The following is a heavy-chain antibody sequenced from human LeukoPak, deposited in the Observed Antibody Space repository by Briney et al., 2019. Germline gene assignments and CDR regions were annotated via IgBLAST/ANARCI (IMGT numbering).Heavy chain of an antibody. CDR3: AKGFYDNSASGVFDI. J-gene: IGHJ3*02. CDR2: LGSAGDT. CDR1: GFTFSRYD. D-gene: IGHD3-22*01. V-gene: IGHV3-13*04. Sequence: GGSLRLSCAASGFTFSRYDMHWVRQSAGRGLEWVSGLGSAGDTFYPASVKGRFTISRENAKKSLYLQMNSLRAGDTAVYYCAKGFYDNSASGVFDIWGQGTMVTVSS.